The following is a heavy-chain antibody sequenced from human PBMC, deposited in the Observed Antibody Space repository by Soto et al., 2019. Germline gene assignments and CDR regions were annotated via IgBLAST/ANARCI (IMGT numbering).Heavy chain of an antibody. CDR2: IVPIYRTA. V-gene: IGHV1-69*01. J-gene: IGHJ5*02. CDR3: VRGGENYSDGGGFNWFDP. D-gene: IGHD3-22*01. CDR1: GGTFSSYR. Sequence: QVQLVQSGAEVKKPGSSVKVSCKASGGTFSSYRINWVRQAPGQGLEWVGGIVPIYRTADYAQKFQGRVTITADESARTSYMELRSLKSQDTAVYYCVRGGENYSDGGGFNWFDPWGQGTQVTVSS.